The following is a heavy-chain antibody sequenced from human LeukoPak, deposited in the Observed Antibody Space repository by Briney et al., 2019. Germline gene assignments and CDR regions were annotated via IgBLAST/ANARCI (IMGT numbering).Heavy chain of an antibody. CDR3: AREGILRYFDWFAFDY. D-gene: IGHD3-9*01. V-gene: IGHV3-48*01. CDR1: GFTFSSYS. J-gene: IGHJ4*02. CDR2: ISSSSSTI. Sequence: GGSLRLSCAASGFTFSSYSMNWVRQAPGKGLEWVSYISSSSSTICYADSVKGRFTISRDNAKNSLYLQMNSLRAEDTAVYYCAREGILRYFDWFAFDYWGQGTLVTVSS.